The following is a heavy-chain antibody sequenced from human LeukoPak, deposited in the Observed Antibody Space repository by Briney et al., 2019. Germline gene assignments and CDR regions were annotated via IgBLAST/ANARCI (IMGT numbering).Heavy chain of an antibody. CDR2: IYYSGST. CDR3: ARDRNGYNPLDY. J-gene: IGHJ4*02. V-gene: IGHV4-30-4*08. D-gene: IGHD5-24*01. Sequence: SQTLSLTCTVSGASTSSGDYYWSWIRQPPWKGLEWIGYIYYSGSTYYNPSIKSRVTISVHTSKNQFSLKQSSVTAADTAVYYCARDRNGYNPLDYWGQGTLVTVSS. CDR1: GASTSSGDYY.